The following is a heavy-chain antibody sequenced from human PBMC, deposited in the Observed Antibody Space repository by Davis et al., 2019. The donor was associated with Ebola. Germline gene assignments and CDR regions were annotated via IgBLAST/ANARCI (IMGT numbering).Heavy chain of an antibody. V-gene: IGHV4-59*01. Sequence: MPSETLSLTCTVSGGSISSYYWSWIRQPPGKGLEWIGYIYYSGSTNYNPSLKSRVTISVDTSKNQFSLKLSSVTAADTAVYYCARDRGIAAVRYYYYYGMDVWGQGTAVTVSS. CDR2: IYYSGST. J-gene: IGHJ6*02. CDR1: GGSISSYY. CDR3: ARDRGIAAVRYYYYYGMDV. D-gene: IGHD6-13*01.